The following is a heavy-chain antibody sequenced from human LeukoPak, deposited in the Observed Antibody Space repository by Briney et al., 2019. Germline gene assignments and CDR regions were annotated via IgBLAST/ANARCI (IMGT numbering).Heavy chain of an antibody. J-gene: IGHJ4*02. CDR3: ARGLGSYDSSEHTWPMISF. D-gene: IGHD3-22*01. Sequence: ASVKVSCKASGYTFTSYEINWVRQATGHGLEWMGWMNPDSGATAYAQKFQGRITMTRSTSITTAYTELSSLSSEDTAVYYCARGLGSYDSSEHTWPMISFWGQGTQVTVSS. CDR2: MNPDSGAT. V-gene: IGHV1-8*01. CDR1: GYTFTSYE.